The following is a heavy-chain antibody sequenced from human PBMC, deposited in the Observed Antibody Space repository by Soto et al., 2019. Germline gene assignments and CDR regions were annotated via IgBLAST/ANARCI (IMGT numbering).Heavy chain of an antibody. D-gene: IGHD3-16*01. J-gene: IGHJ2*01. Sequence: GGSLRLSCVASGFNFSMYSMNWVRQAPGKGLEWISYITTSSSTIHYADSVRGRFTISRDNAEKSVYLQMSSLRDEDTAVYYCARNWGVGPSDLWGRGTLVTVSS. V-gene: IGHV3-48*02. CDR3: ARNWGVGPSDL. CDR2: ITTSSSTI. CDR1: GFNFSMYS.